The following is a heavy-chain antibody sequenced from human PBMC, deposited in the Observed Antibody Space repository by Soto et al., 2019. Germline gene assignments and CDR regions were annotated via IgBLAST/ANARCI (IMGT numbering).Heavy chain of an antibody. CDR3: TTGGYYYGSGRYYQSDYYYGMDV. J-gene: IGHJ6*02. Sequence: GGSLRLSCAASGFTFSNAWMSWVRQAPGKGLEWVGRIKSKTDGGTTDYAAPVKGRFTISRDDSKNTLYLQMNSLKTEDTAVYYYTTGGYYYGSGRYYQSDYYYGMDVWGQGTTVTVSS. CDR2: IKSKTDGGTT. CDR1: GFTFSNAW. V-gene: IGHV3-15*01. D-gene: IGHD3-10*01.